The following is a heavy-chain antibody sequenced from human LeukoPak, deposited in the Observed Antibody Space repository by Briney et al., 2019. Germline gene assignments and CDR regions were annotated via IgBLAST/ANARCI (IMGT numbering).Heavy chain of an antibody. CDR2: IGNSGLTT. Sequence: GGSLRLSCTASGFTFSSYAMSWVRQAPGKGLEWVSTIGNSGLTTYYADSVKGRLTISRDNSKNTLYLHMNILRAEDTAVYYCARYRGSASCDGNDKRALEFWGQGTLVTVSS. J-gene: IGHJ4*02. V-gene: IGHV3-23*01. D-gene: IGHD5-12*01. CDR1: GFTFSSYA. CDR3: ARYRGSASCDGNDKRALEF.